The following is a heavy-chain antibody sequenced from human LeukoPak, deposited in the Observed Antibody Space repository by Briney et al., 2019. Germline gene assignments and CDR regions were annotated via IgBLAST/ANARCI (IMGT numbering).Heavy chain of an antibody. D-gene: IGHD3-10*01. Sequence: SETLSLTCTVSGGSVSSGSYYWSWIRQPPGKGLEWIGYIYYSGSTNYNPSLKSRVTISVDTSKNQFSLKLSSVTAADTAVYYCASRDNGSGVVPDYWGREPWSPSPQ. J-gene: IGHJ4*02. CDR2: IYYSGST. CDR3: ASRDNGSGVVPDY. CDR1: GGSVSSGSYY. V-gene: IGHV4-61*01.